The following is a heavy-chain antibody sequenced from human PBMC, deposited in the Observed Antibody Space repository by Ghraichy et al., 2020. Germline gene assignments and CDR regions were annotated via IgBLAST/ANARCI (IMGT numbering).Heavy chain of an antibody. J-gene: IGHJ4*02. Sequence: GGSLRLSCAASGFTFSDAWMSWVRQSPGKGLEWVANIKADGSEKYYVDSVKGRFTISRDNAKNSLFLQMNSLRAEDTAIYYCARLGHHFDGSNYLGEHFHYWGQGTLVTVSS. CDR3: ARLGHHFDGSNYLGEHFHY. D-gene: IGHD3-22*01. CDR1: GFTFSDAW. CDR2: IKADGSEK. V-gene: IGHV3-7*03.